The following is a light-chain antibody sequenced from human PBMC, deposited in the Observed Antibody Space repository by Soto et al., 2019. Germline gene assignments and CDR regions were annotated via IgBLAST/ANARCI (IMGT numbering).Light chain of an antibody. CDR3: QQYGTSPIT. V-gene: IGKV3-20*01. CDR2: DAS. J-gene: IGKJ5*01. CDR1: QSVSSSY. Sequence: EIVLTQSPGTLSLSPGERATLSCRASQSVSSSYLAWYQHKHGQAPRLLIYDASRRATGIPDRFSGSGSGTDFTLPISRLEPEDFAVYYCQQYGTSPITFGHGTRLGIK.